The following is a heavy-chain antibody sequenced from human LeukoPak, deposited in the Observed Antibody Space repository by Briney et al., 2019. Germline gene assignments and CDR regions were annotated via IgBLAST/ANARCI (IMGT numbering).Heavy chain of an antibody. Sequence: ASVKVSCKASGYTLTDHYMHWVRQAPGEGSEWMGWMNPKSGATNCARKFQDRVAMTRDTSINTAYMELRRLRSDDTAIYYCLTDGACGQGTLVTVSS. D-gene: IGHD3-9*01. V-gene: IGHV1-2*02. CDR1: GYTLTDHY. CDR3: LTDGA. CDR2: MNPKSGAT. J-gene: IGHJ5*02.